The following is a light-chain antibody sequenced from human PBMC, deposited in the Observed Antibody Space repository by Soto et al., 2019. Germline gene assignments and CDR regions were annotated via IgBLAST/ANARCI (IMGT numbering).Light chain of an antibody. J-gene: IGKJ4*01. V-gene: IGKV1-27*01. Sequence: DIQMTQSPSTLSASVGDRVTITCRASQDIRNYLAWFQQKPGKVPKLLIYTAYNLESGVPSRFSGSRSGTDFTLTISSLQPEDVATYYCQKYNDAPFSFGGGTKVDI. CDR1: QDIRNY. CDR2: TAY. CDR3: QKYNDAPFS.